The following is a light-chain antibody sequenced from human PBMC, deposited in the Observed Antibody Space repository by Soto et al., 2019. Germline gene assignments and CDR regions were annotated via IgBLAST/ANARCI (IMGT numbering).Light chain of an antibody. CDR3: QSYDTSLSGVL. Sequence: VLTQPPSVSGAPGQRVTISCTGSSSNIGAGYDVHWYQQLPGTAPKLLIYGNTNRPSGVPDRFSGSKSGTSASLAITGLQAEDEADYYCQSYDTSLSGVLFGGGTKVTVL. CDR1: SSNIGAGYD. V-gene: IGLV1-40*01. CDR2: GNT. J-gene: IGLJ2*01.